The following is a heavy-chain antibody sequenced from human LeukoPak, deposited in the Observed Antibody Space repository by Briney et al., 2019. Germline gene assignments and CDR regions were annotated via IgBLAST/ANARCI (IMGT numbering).Heavy chain of an antibody. CDR1: GFTFSSYS. CDR2: ISSSSSYI. CDR3: ASVNTLRGYSPDFDY. V-gene: IGHV3-21*01. J-gene: IGHJ4*02. D-gene: IGHD5-18*01. Sequence: GGSLRLSCAASGFTFSSYSMNWVRQAPGKGLEWVSSISSSSSYIYYADSVKGRFTISRDNAKNSLYLQMNSLRAEDTAVYYCASVNTLRGYSPDFDYWGQGTLVTVSS.